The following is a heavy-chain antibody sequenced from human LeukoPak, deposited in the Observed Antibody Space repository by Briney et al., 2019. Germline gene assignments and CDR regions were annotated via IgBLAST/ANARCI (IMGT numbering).Heavy chain of an antibody. CDR3: ARVQYSSSWVDP. D-gene: IGHD6-13*01. J-gene: IGHJ5*02. V-gene: IGHV1-2*02. CDR1: GYTFTGYY. Sequence: ASVKVSCKASGYTFTGYYMHWVRQAPGQGLKWMGWINPNSGGTNYAQKFQGRVTMTRDTSTSTAYMELSRLRSDDTAVYYCARVQYSSSWVDPWGQGTLVTVSS. CDR2: INPNSGGT.